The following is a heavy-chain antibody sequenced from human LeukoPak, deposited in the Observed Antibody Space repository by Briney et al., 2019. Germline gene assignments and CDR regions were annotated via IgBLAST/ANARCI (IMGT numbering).Heavy chain of an antibody. CDR2: ISYDGSNK. V-gene: IGHV3-30*04. CDR3: AKIGGGHFDY. CDR1: GFTFSGYP. D-gene: IGHD2-15*01. Sequence: GGSLRLSCAASGFTFSGYPIHWVRQAPGKGLEWVAVISYDGSNKYYADSVKGRFTISRDNSKNTLYLQMNSLRAEDTAVYYCAKIGGGHFDYWGQGTLVTVSS. J-gene: IGHJ4*02.